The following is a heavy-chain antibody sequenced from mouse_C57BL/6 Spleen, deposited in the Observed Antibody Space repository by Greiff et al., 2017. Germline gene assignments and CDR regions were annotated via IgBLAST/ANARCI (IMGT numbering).Heavy chain of an antibody. J-gene: IGHJ3*01. V-gene: IGHV5-17*01. CDR3: ARNYDYFWFAY. CDR2: ISSGSSTI. Sequence: EVMLVESGGGLVKPGGSLKLSCAASGFTFSDYGMHWVRQAPEQGLEWVAYISSGSSTIYYADTVKGRFTISRDNAKNTLFLQMTSLRSEDTAMYYCARNYDYFWFAYWGQGTLVTVSA. D-gene: IGHD2-4*01. CDR1: GFTFSDYG.